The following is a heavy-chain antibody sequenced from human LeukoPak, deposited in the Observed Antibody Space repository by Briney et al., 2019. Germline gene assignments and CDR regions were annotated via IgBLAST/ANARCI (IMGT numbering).Heavy chain of an antibody. CDR3: AKNDGYNYWYFDY. J-gene: IGHJ4*02. Sequence: GGSLRLSCAASGFTFSSYSMKWVRQAPGKGLEWVSSISSSSSYIYYADSVKGRFTISRDKSKNTLFLQMNSLGDEDTAVYYCAKNDGYNYWYFDYWGQGILVTVSS. CDR2: ISSSSSYI. D-gene: IGHD5-24*01. V-gene: IGHV3-21*04. CDR1: GFTFSSYS.